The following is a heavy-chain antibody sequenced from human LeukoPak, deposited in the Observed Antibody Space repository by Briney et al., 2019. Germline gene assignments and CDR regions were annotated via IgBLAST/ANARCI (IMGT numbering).Heavy chain of an antibody. CDR2: IYSGDTT. CDR1: GFTVSSNY. J-gene: IGHJ1*01. Sequence: GGSLRLSCAASGFTVSSNYMSWVRQAPGKGLEWVSVIYSGDTTYYADSVKGRFTISRDLSRNTVSLQMNSLRAEDTAVYYCARDTSSPTWGQGTLVTVSS. D-gene: IGHD2-2*01. CDR3: ARDTSSPT. V-gene: IGHV3-53*01.